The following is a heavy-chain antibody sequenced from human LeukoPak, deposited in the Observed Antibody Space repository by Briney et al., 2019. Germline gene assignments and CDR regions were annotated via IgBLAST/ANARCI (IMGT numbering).Heavy chain of an antibody. CDR2: MSGSGGYT. CDR3: AKLSYSYVVPDPIDY. Sequence: PGGSLRLSCAASGFTFSNYAMSWVRQVPGKGLEWVSGMSGSGGYTYYVDSVKGRFTISRDNSKNTLYLQMNSLRAEDTALYYCAKLSYSYVVPDPIDYWGQGTLVTVSS. V-gene: IGHV3-23*01. CDR1: GFTFSNYA. J-gene: IGHJ4*02. D-gene: IGHD2-2*01.